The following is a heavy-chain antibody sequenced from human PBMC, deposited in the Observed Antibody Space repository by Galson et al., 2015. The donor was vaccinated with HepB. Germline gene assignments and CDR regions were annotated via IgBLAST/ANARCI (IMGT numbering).Heavy chain of an antibody. D-gene: IGHD4-17*01. CDR2: ISYDGSNK. Sequence: SLRLSCAASGFTFSSYAMHWVRQAPGKGLEWVAVISYDGSNKYYADSVKGRFTISRDNSENTLYLQMNSLRAEDTAVYYCGYGDYGRWFDPWGQGTLVTVSS. J-gene: IGHJ5*02. CDR3: GYGDYGRWFDP. V-gene: IGHV3-30-3*01. CDR1: GFTFSSYA.